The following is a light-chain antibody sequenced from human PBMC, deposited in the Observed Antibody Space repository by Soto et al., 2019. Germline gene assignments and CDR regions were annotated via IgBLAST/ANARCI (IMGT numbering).Light chain of an antibody. CDR1: QDISNY. V-gene: IGKV1-33*01. CDR3: QQYDNLPPLT. J-gene: IGKJ4*01. Sequence: DIQMTQSPSSLSASVGDRVTSTCQASQDISNYLNGYQQKPGKAPKLLIYDASNLETGVPSRFSGSGSGTDFTFTISSLQPEDIATYYCQQYDNLPPLTFGGGTKVEIK. CDR2: DAS.